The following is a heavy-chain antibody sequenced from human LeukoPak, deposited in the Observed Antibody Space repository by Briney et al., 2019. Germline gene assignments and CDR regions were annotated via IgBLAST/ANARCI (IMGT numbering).Heavy chain of an antibody. J-gene: IGHJ2*01. Sequence: SETLSLTCTVSGGSISSSSYYWGWIRQPPGKGLEWIGSIYYSGSTYYNPSLKSRVTISVDTSKNQFSLKLSSVTAADTAVYYCARRTEYYDSSGSQPYWYFDLWGRGTLVTVSS. V-gene: IGHV4-39*01. CDR1: GGSISSSSYY. CDR3: ARRTEYYDSSGSQPYWYFDL. CDR2: IYYSGST. D-gene: IGHD3-22*01.